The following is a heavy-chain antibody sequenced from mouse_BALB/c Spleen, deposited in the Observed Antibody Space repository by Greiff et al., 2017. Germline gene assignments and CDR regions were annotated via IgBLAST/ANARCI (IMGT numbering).Heavy chain of an antibody. CDR2: IDPANGNT. D-gene: IGHD1-1*01. CDR1: GFNIKDTY. Sequence: VQLQQSGAELVKPGASVKLSCTASGFNIKDTYMHWVKQRPEQGLEWIGRIDPANGNTKYDPKFQGKATITADTSSNTAYLQLSSLTSEDTAVYYCARALLRVLYYAVDYWGQGTSVTVSS. J-gene: IGHJ4*01. CDR3: ARALLRVLYYAVDY. V-gene: IGHV14-3*02.